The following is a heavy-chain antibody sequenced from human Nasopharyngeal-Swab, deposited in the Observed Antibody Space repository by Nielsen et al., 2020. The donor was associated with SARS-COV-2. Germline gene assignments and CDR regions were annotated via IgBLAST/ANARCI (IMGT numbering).Heavy chain of an antibody. CDR3: VRDGLDYDFWSAYFVDV. CDR1: GFTFNNYN. Sequence: GESLKISCAASGFTFNNYNFNWVRQAPGKGLEWVSSISSSSSYIYYADSVKGRFTISRDNAKNSLYLQMNSLRAEDTAVYYCVRDGLDYDFWSAYFVDVWGQGTTVTVSS. CDR2: ISSSSSYI. D-gene: IGHD3-3*01. J-gene: IGHJ6*02. V-gene: IGHV3-21*01.